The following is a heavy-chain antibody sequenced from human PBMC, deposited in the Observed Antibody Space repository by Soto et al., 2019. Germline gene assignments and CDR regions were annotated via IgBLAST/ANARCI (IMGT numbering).Heavy chain of an antibody. J-gene: IGHJ4*02. D-gene: IGHD5-12*01. CDR1: GFIFSDYS. V-gene: IGHV3-11*01. CDR3: ASDPKRRDGYNFDS. Sequence: GGSLRLSCSASGFIFSDYSMTWIRQAPGKGLEWVSYISNGDETTQYADSVKGRFTVSRDNAKKILFLQMNSLRVDDTAVYYCASDPKRRDGYNFDSWGRGALVTVSS. CDR2: ISNGDETT.